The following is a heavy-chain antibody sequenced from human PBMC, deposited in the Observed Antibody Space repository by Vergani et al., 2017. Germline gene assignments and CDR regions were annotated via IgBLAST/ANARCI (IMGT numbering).Heavy chain of an antibody. J-gene: IGHJ5*02. CDR2: IYYSGST. CDR1: GGSISSSSYY. Sequence: QLQLQESGPGLVKPSETLSLTCTVSGGSISSSSYYWGWIRQPPGKGLEWIGSIYYSGSTYDNPSLKSRVTISVDTSKNQFSLKLSSVTAADTAVHYCARHVILGYSSSQRDWFDPWGQGTLVTVSS. D-gene: IGHD6-13*01. V-gene: IGHV4-39*01. CDR3: ARHVILGYSSSQRDWFDP.